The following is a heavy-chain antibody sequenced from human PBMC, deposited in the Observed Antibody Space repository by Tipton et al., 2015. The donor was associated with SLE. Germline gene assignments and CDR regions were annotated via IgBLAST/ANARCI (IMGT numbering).Heavy chain of an antibody. CDR2: INQDGSER. CDR3: AKVVRSGSDDEYYYYMDV. CDR1: GFPFDSSW. V-gene: IGHV3-7*01. Sequence: GSLRLSCAASGFPFDSSWMTWVRQAPGQGLEWVANINQDGSERDYVDSVRGRFTISRDNPKNSLYLQMNSLRAEDTAVYYCAKVVRSGSDDEYYYYMDVWGKGTTVTVSS. J-gene: IGHJ6*03. D-gene: IGHD1-26*01.